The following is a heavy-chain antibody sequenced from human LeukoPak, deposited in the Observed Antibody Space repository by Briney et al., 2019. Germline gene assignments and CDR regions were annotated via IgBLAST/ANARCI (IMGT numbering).Heavy chain of an antibody. V-gene: IGHV1-2*02. CDR1: GYSFADYS. J-gene: IGHJ4*02. CDR2: ISPDSGGT. D-gene: IGHD3-16*01. CDR3: ARNLMTLSGIDF. Sequence: GASVKVSCKASGYSFADYSVHWVRQAPGQGLEWMGWISPDSGGTNYAQNFQGRVTMTRDTSIGTMYMELGSLKSDDTAIYFCARNLMTLSGIDFWGQGTLVTVSS.